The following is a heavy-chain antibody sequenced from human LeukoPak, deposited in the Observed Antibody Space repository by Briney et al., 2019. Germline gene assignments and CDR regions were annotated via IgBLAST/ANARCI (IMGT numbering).Heavy chain of an antibody. CDR3: ARDRYYYDSSGFRLFDY. Sequence: SETLSLTCAIYGGSFSGYYWSWIRQPAGKGLEWIGRIYTSGSTNYNPSPKSRVTMSVDTSKNQFSLKLSSVTVADTAVYYCARDRYYYDSSGFRLFDYWGQGTLVTVSS. CDR1: GGSFSGYY. D-gene: IGHD3-22*01. V-gene: IGHV4-4*07. CDR2: IYTSGST. J-gene: IGHJ4*02.